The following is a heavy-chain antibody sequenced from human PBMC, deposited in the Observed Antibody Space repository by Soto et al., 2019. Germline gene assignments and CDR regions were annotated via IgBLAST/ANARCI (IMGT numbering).Heavy chain of an antibody. CDR2: IWYDGSEK. CDR3: ARGSSFYNSGWYAGFDY. CDR1: GFSFSTYA. V-gene: IGHV3-33*01. Sequence: QVQLVESGGGVVQPGRSLRLSCAASGFSFSTYAMHWVRQAPGKGLEWLAVIWYDGSEKYYTDSAKGRFTISRDNPKNTLYLQVNRLRAEDTAVYYCARGSSFYNSGWYAGFDYWGQGALVTVSS. D-gene: IGHD6-19*01. J-gene: IGHJ4*02.